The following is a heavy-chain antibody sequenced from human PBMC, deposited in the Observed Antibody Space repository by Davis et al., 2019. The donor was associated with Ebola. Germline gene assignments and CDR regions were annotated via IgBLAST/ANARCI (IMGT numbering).Heavy chain of an antibody. V-gene: IGHV4-31*03. CDR1: GGSISSGGYY. J-gene: IGHJ6*02. Sequence: SETLSLTCTVSGGSISSGGYYWSWIRQHPGKGLEWIGYIYYSGSTNYNPSLKSRVTISVDTSKNQFSLKLSSVTAADTAVYYCARHQHYGMDVWGQGTTVTVSS. CDR3: ARHQHYGMDV. D-gene: IGHD2-2*01. CDR2: IYYSGST.